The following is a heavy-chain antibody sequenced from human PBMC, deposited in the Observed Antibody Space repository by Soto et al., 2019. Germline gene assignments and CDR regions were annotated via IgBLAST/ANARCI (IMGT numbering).Heavy chain of an antibody. J-gene: IGHJ5*02. D-gene: IGHD3-10*01. CDR1: GGSISSGGYY. CDR3: ASSHYYGSGSYRWFDP. CDR2: IYYSGST. Sequence: QVQLQESGPGLVKPSQTLSLTCTVSGGSISSGGYYWSWIRQHPGKAMEWIGYIYYSGSTYYNPSLKSRVTISVDTSKNQFSLKLSSVTAADTAVYYCASSHYYGSGSYRWFDPWGQGTLVTVSS. V-gene: IGHV4-31*03.